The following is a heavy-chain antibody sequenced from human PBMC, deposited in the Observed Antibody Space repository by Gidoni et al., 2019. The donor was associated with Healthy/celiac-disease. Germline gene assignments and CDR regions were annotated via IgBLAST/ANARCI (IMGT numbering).Heavy chain of an antibody. Sequence: QVQLQQWGAGLLKPSETLSLTCAVYGGSFSGYYWSWIRQPPGKGLEWIGEINHSGSTNYNPSLKSRVTISVDTSKNQFSLKLSSVTAADTAVYYCARGLYDLGYCSGGSCYSAGYYYGMDVWGQGTTVTVSS. J-gene: IGHJ6*02. CDR3: ARGLYDLGYCSGGSCYSAGYYYGMDV. V-gene: IGHV4-34*01. D-gene: IGHD2-15*01. CDR2: INHSGST. CDR1: GGSFSGYY.